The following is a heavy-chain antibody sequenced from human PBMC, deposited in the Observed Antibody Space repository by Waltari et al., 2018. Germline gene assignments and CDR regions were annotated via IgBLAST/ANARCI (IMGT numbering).Heavy chain of an antibody. CDR1: GFTFSSYE. D-gene: IGHD2-15*01. CDR2: ISSSGSTI. CDR3: ASNGIVVVVAEYYFDY. Sequence: EVQLVESGGGLVQPGGSLRLSCAASGFTFSSYEMNWVRQAPGKGLEWVSYISSSGSTIYYADDVKGRFTISRDNAKNSLYLQMNSLRAEDTAVYYCASNGIVVVVAEYYFDYWGQGTLVTVSS. J-gene: IGHJ4*02. V-gene: IGHV3-48*03.